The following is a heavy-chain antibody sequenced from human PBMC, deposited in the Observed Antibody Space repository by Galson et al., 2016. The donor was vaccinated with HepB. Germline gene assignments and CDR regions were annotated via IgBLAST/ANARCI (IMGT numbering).Heavy chain of an antibody. D-gene: IGHD3-10*01. CDR3: AEDPGDFDTFDD. CDR2: ISYGGRDI. J-gene: IGHJ4*02. Sequence: SLRLSCAASRFTYRDYNMHWVRQTPGKGLEWMAAISYGGRDIYYAASVRGRFTLSRDNSKNTVYLQIDSLNTDDTGVYYWAEDPGDFDTFDDWGPGILVTVSS. V-gene: IGHV3-30*18. CDR1: RFTYRDYN.